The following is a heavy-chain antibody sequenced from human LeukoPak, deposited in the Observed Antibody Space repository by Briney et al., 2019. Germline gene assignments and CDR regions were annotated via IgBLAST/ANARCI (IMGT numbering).Heavy chain of an antibody. V-gene: IGHV3-23*01. CDR2: ISASGGIT. D-gene: IGHD1-26*01. Sequence: GGSLRLSCAASGFTFSSYAMSWVRQAPGKGLEWVSGISASGGITYYAESVKGRFTISRDNSKNTLYLQMNSLRAEDTAVYYCAERTGSNSGYWGQGTLVTVPS. CDR3: AERTGSNSGY. CDR1: GFTFSSYA. J-gene: IGHJ4*02.